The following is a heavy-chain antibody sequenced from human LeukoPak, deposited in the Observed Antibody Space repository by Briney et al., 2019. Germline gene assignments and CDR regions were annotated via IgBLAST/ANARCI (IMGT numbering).Heavy chain of an antibody. Sequence: GGSLRLSCAASGFTFSSYWMPWVRQAPGKGLEWVSAISGSGGSTYYADSVKGRFTISRDNSKNTLYLQMNSLRAEDTAVYYCAKDRLRWYQPDFDYWGQGTLVTVSS. V-gene: IGHV3-23*01. CDR2: ISGSGGST. D-gene: IGHD4-23*01. J-gene: IGHJ4*02. CDR1: GFTFSSYW. CDR3: AKDRLRWYQPDFDY.